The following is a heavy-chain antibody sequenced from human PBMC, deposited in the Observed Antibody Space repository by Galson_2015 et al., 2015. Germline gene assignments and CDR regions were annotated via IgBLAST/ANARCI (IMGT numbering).Heavy chain of an antibody. D-gene: IGHD1-26*01. CDR1: GGSISSSSYY. V-gene: IGHV4-39*01. Sequence: TLSLTCTVSGGSISSSSYYWGWIRQPPGKGLEWIGSIYYSGSTYYNPSLKSRVTISVDTSKNQFSLKLSSVTAADTAVYYCARQGSGSSRYWGQGTLVTVSS. J-gene: IGHJ4*02. CDR3: ARQGSGSSRY. CDR2: IYYSGST.